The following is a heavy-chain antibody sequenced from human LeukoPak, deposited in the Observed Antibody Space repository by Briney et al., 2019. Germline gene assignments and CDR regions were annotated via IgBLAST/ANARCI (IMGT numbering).Heavy chain of an antibody. CDR3: ATRHSYGSGSFDY. J-gene: IGHJ4*02. CDR1: GFTVGSNY. CDR2: IYSGGST. V-gene: IGHV3-53*01. D-gene: IGHD3-10*01. Sequence: GGSLRLSCAASGFTVGSNYMSWVRQAPGKGLEWVSVIYSGGSTYYADSVKGRFTISRDDSKNALYLQMNSLRAEDTAVYYCATRHSYGSGSFDYWGQGTLVTVSS.